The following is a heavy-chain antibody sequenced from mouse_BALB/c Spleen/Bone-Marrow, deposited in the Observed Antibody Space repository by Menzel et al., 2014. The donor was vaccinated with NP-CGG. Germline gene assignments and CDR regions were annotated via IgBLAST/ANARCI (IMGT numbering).Heavy chain of an antibody. CDR1: GYTFTSYV. D-gene: IGHD1-2*01. CDR3: ARYYYGYYFDY. CDR2: INPYNDGS. J-gene: IGHJ2*01. V-gene: IGHV1-14*01. Sequence: VQLKESGPELVKPGASVKMSCKASGYTFTSYVVHWVKQKPGQGLEWIGYINPYNDGSKYNEKFKGKATLTSDKSSSTAYMEPSSLTSEDSAVYYCARYYYGYYFDYWGQGTTLTVSS.